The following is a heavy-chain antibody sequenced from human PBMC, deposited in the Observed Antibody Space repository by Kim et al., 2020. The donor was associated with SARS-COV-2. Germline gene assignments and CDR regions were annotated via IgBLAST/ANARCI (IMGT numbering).Heavy chain of an antibody. CDR1: GFTFSDYT. CDR3: AKDNAENYLPDY. D-gene: IGHD1-7*01. Sequence: GGSLRLSCAASGFTFSDYTIHWVRQAPGKGLEWVALISYDASDKYYEDPVQGRFNITRDNSKKTVYLQMNSLRAEDTAVDYYAKDNAENYLPDYWGQGTLVTVSS. CDR2: ISYDASDK. J-gene: IGHJ4*02. V-gene: IGHV3-30-3*01.